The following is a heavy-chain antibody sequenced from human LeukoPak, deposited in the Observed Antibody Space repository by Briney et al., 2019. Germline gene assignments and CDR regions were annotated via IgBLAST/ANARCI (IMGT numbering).Heavy chain of an antibody. V-gene: IGHV3-7*04. Sequence: GGSLRLSCVASGFPFSSYWMTWVRQAPGKGLEWAANIKQDGSKKSYVDSVKGRFTISRDNAKNSLYLQMNSLRAEDRAIYYCTRVGYIDEGIDYWGQGTLVTVSS. CDR2: IKQDGSKK. CDR3: TRVGYIDEGIDY. CDR1: GFPFSSYW. J-gene: IGHJ4*02. D-gene: IGHD5-24*01.